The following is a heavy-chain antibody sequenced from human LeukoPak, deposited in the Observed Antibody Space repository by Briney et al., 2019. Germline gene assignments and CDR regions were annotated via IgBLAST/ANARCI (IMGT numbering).Heavy chain of an antibody. J-gene: IGHJ6*03. Sequence: GGSLRLSCAASGFTFSSYSMNWVRQAPGKGLEWVSSISSSSSYIYYADSVKGRCTISRDNAKNSLYLQMNSLRAEDTAVYYCARGEYPAGFYYYYYMDVWGKGTTVTVSS. D-gene: IGHD2-2*01. CDR1: GFTFSSYS. V-gene: IGHV3-21*01. CDR2: ISSSSSYI. CDR3: ARGEYPAGFYYYYYMDV.